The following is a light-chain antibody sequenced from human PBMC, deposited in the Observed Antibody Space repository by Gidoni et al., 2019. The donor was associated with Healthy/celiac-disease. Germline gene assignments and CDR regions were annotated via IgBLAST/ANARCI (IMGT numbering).Light chain of an antibody. J-gene: IGKJ3*01. Sequence: EIVMTQSPATLSVSPGERATLSCRASQCVSSNLAWYQQKPGQAPRLLIYGASTRATGIPARFSGSGSGTEFTLTISSLQSEDFAVYYCQQYNNWPPFTFXPXTKVDIK. V-gene: IGKV3-15*01. CDR2: GAS. CDR1: QCVSSN. CDR3: QQYNNWPPFT.